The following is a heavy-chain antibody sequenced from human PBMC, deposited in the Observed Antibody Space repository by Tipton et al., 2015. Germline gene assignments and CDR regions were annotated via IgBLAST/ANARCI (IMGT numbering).Heavy chain of an antibody. Sequence: TLSLTCTVSGGSVSSGSYYWNWIRQPPGKGLEWIGYTYYSGNTKYNPSLKSRVTISVDTSKNQFSLRLSSVTAADTAVYYCARESLNTIFGVVLDYGIDVWGQGTTVTVSS. V-gene: IGHV4-61*01. J-gene: IGHJ6*02. CDR3: ARESLNTIFGVVLDYGIDV. D-gene: IGHD3-3*01. CDR2: TYYSGNT. CDR1: GGSVSSGSYY.